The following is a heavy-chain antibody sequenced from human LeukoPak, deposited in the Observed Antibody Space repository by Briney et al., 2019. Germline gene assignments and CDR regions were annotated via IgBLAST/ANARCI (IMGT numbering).Heavy chain of an antibody. Sequence: PGGSLRLSCAASGFTFSSYEMNWVRQAPGKGLEWVSYISSSGSTIYYADSVKGRFTISRDNAKNSLYLQMNSLRAEDTAVYYCAGFSLLLDFDYWGQGTLVTVSS. J-gene: IGHJ4*02. D-gene: IGHD3-10*01. V-gene: IGHV3-48*03. CDR1: GFTFSSYE. CDR3: AGFSLLLDFDY. CDR2: ISSSGSTI.